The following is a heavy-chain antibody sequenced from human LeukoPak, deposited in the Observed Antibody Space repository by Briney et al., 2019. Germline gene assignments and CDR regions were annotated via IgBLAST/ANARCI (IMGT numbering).Heavy chain of an antibody. CDR1: GYTFTAYY. J-gene: IGHJ4*02. CDR3: ARDQYYYGSGSYYN. D-gene: IGHD3-10*01. V-gene: IGHV1-2*02. Sequence: ASVKVSCKASGYTFTAYYMHWVRQAPGQGLEWMGWINPNSGGTNYAQKFQGRVTMTRDTSISTAYMELSRLRSDDTAVYYCARDQYYYGSGSYYNWGQGTLVTVSS. CDR2: INPNSGGT.